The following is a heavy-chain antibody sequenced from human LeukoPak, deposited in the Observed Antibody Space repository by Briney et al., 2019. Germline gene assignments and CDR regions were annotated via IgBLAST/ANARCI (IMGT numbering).Heavy chain of an antibody. Sequence: PGGSLRLSCAGSGFTFRNYWMNWVRQAPGKGLEWVANIKEDGSEKYYVDSVKGRFTVSRENAKNSLYMQINSLRADDTAVYYCARGGPTVGTDYWGQGTLVTVSS. D-gene: IGHD1-26*01. CDR1: GFTFRNYW. V-gene: IGHV3-7*01. J-gene: IGHJ4*02. CDR3: ARGGPTVGTDY. CDR2: IKEDGSEK.